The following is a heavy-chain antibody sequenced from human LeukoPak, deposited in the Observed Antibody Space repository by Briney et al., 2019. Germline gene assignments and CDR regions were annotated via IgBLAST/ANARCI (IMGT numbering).Heavy chain of an antibody. CDR1: GFTFSSYG. J-gene: IGHJ4*02. D-gene: IGHD3-22*01. V-gene: IGHV3-30*18. CDR3: AKDPDYYDSSGSGD. CDR2: ISYDGSNK. Sequence: PGRSLRLSCAASGFTFSSYGMHWVRQAPGKGLEWVAVISYDGSNKYYADSVKGRFTISRDNSKNTLYLQMNSLRAEDTAMYYCAKDPDYYDSSGSGDWGQGTLVTVSS.